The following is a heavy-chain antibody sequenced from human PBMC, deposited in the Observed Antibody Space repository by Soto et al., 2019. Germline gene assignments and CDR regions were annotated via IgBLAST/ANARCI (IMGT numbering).Heavy chain of an antibody. CDR2: ISSYNGNT. CDR3: AGCIASRKPIRRYYYGMDV. Sequence: ASVKVSCKASGYTFTSYGISWVRQAPGQGLEWMGWISSYNGNTNYAQKLQGRVTMTTDTSTSTAYMELRSLRSDDPAVYYCAGCIASRKPIRRYYYGMDVWGQGTTVTVSS. D-gene: IGHD6-6*01. V-gene: IGHV1-18*04. CDR1: GYTFTSYG. J-gene: IGHJ6*02.